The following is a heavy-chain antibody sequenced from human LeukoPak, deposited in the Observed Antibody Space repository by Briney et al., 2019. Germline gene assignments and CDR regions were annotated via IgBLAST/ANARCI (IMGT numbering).Heavy chain of an antibody. V-gene: IGHV1-69*05. CDR2: IIPIFGTA. CDR1: GGTFSSYA. J-gene: IGHJ4*02. Sequence: SVKVSCKASGGTFSSYAISWVRQAPGQGLEWVGRIIPIFGTANYAQKFQGRVTITTDESTSTAYMGLSSMGAEYSAVYYCASYMVVAALDYWGQGTLVTVSS. D-gene: IGHD2-2*01. CDR3: ASYMVVAALDY.